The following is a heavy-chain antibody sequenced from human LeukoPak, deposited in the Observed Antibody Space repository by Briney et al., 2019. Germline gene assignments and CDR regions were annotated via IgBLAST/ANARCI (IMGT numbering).Heavy chain of an antibody. CDR1: GYTLTSYY. CDR3: ARDSGITNMFGGGRGSALEEPNDVFDI. CDR2: INPSGGST. V-gene: IGHV1-46*01. D-gene: IGHD3-16*01. Sequence: ASVKVSCKASGYTLTSYYMHWVRQAPGQGLEWMGIINPSGGSTSYGQKFQGRVTMTRDTSTSTVYMELSRLRSDDTAVYYCARDSGITNMFGGGRGSALEEPNDVFDIWGQGTMVIVSS. J-gene: IGHJ3*02.